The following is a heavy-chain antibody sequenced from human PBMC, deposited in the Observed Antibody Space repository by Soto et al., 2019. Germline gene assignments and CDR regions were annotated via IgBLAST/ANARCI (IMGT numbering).Heavy chain of an antibody. V-gene: IGHV3-21*01. CDR2: ISSNSAYV. CDR3: TRDASRDSSARGWFDP. Sequence: GGSLRLSCAASGFTFRSFTMNWARQAPGKGLEWVSTISSNSAYVYYTDALRGRFTISRDNAKNSLHLQMNSLRAEDTAVYYCTRDASRDSSARGWFDPWGPGTLVTVSS. J-gene: IGHJ5*02. CDR1: GFTFRSFT. D-gene: IGHD6-13*01.